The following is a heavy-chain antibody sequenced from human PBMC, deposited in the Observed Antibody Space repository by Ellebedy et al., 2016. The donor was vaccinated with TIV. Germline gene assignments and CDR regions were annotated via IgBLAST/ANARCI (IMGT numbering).Heavy chain of an antibody. Sequence: MPSETLSLTCTVSGGSISSGDYYRSWIRQPPGKGLEWLGYIYYSGSTNYNPSLKSRVTISVDTSKNQFSLKLSSVTAADTAVYYCASYDGAYWYFDLWGRGTLVTVSS. J-gene: IGHJ2*01. CDR1: GGSISSGDYY. V-gene: IGHV4-61*08. CDR3: ASYDGAYWYFDL. D-gene: IGHD1-26*01. CDR2: IYYSGST.